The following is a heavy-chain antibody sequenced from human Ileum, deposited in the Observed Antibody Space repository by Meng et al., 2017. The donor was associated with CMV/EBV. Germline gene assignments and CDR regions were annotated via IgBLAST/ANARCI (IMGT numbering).Heavy chain of an antibody. J-gene: IGHJ4*02. Sequence: GESLKISCAASGFTFSNYWMDWARQVPGKGPVWVARISTDGSTTNYADSVKGRFTISRDNAKNTLYLQMNSLRAEDTAIYYCIRDLISGVVPLGYWGQGTLVTVSS. V-gene: IGHV3-74*01. CDR3: IRDLISGVVPLGY. CDR1: GFTFSNYW. D-gene: IGHD3-3*01. CDR2: ISTDGSTT.